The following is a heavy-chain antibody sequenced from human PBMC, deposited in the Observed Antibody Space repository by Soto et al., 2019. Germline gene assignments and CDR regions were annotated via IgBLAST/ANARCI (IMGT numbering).Heavy chain of an antibody. D-gene: IGHD3-10*01. CDR1: GGSISDDY. Sequence: SETLSLTCTVSGGSISDDYWSWIRQPPGKGLEWIGHISHSGSTNYNPSLKRRVTISVDTSKRQFSLKLSPVTAADTAVYYCAREARGVISGMDVWGQGTTVTVSS. V-gene: IGHV4-59*01. J-gene: IGHJ6*02. CDR3: AREARGVISGMDV. CDR2: ISHSGST.